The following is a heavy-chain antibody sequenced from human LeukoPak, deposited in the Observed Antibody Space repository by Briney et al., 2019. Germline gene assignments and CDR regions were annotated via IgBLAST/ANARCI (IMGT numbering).Heavy chain of an antibody. CDR3: ARSLRGSGSYHFDY. D-gene: IGHD3-10*01. Sequence: PGGSLRLSCAASGFTLSKYWMDWVSQAPGKGLVWLSRINTDGTTTMYADFVKGRFTVSRDNAKNTLYLQMNSLRAEDTAVYYCARSLRGSGSYHFDYWGQGTLVTVSS. J-gene: IGHJ4*02. V-gene: IGHV3-74*03. CDR1: GFTLSKYW. CDR2: INTDGTTT.